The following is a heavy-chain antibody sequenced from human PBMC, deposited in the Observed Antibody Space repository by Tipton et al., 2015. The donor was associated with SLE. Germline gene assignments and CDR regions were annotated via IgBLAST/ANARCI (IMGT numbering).Heavy chain of an antibody. V-gene: IGHV4-59*11. J-gene: IGHJ6*02. Sequence: TLSLTCTVSGGSISGHYWNWIRQPPGKGLEWIGYLHYSGSTSYNPSLQSRVTISLDTSKNQFSLKVTSVTAADTAVYHCARGLESVPAPVAISYYYYGMDVWGQGTTVTVSS. D-gene: IGHD2-2*01. CDR2: LHYSGST. CDR1: GGSISGHY. CDR3: ARGLESVPAPVAISYYYYGMDV.